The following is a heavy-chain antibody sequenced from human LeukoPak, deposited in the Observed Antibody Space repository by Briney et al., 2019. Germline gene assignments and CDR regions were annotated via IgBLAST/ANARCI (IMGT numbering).Heavy chain of an antibody. D-gene: IGHD3-16*02. Sequence: PSETLSLTCAVSGYSISSGYYWGWIRQPPGKGLEWIGCIYHSGSTYYNPSLKSRVTISVDTSKNQFSLKLSSVTAADTAVYYCARDVKVKAFDIWGQGTMVTVSS. V-gene: IGHV4-38-2*02. CDR1: GYSISSGYY. J-gene: IGHJ3*02. CDR2: IYHSGST. CDR3: ARDVKVKAFDI.